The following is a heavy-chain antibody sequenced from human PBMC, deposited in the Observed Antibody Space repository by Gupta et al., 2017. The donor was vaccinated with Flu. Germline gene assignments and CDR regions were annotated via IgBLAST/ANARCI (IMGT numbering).Heavy chain of an antibody. Sequence: RQVPGKGLEWMGMIYPDDSDTRYSPSFQGQVTISVDKSINTAYLQWGRLKASDTAVYFCARGEQQWLVKALDFWGQGTQVTVSS. CDR2: IYPDDSDT. D-gene: IGHD5-12*01. V-gene: IGHV5-51*01. J-gene: IGHJ4*02. CDR3: ARGEQQWLVKALDF.